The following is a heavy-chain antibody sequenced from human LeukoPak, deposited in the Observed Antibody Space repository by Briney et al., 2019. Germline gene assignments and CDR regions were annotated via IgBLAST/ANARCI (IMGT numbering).Heavy chain of an antibody. CDR3: AREQSGPYYYGMDV. Sequence: PGGSLRLSCAASGFTFSRYGMHWVRQAPDKGLEWVAVISYDGSNKYHADSVKGRFTISRDNAKNSLYLQMNSLRAEDTAVYYCAREQSGPYYYGMDVWGQGTTVTVSS. V-gene: IGHV3-30*03. D-gene: IGHD3-3*01. CDR1: GFTFSRYG. J-gene: IGHJ6*02. CDR2: ISYDGSNK.